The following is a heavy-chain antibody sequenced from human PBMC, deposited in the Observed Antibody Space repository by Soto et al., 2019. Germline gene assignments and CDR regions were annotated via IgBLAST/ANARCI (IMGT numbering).Heavy chain of an antibody. CDR3: AKDNHYYGSGHYGMDV. Sequence: QVQLVESGGGVVQPGRSLRLSCAASGFTFSSYGMHWVRQAPGKGLEWVAVISYDGSNKYYADSVKGRFTISRDNSKNTLYLQMNSLRAEDTAVYYCAKDNHYYGSGHYGMDVWGQGTTVTVSS. CDR1: GFTFSSYG. J-gene: IGHJ6*02. CDR2: ISYDGSNK. D-gene: IGHD3-10*01. V-gene: IGHV3-30*18.